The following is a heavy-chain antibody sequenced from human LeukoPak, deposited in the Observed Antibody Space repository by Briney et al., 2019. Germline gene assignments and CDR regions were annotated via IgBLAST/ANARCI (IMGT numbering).Heavy chain of an antibody. CDR1: GASINGYY. J-gene: IGHJ3*02. Sequence: PSETLSLTCSVSGASINGYYWSWIRQTPGKGLEWIGYVSHTGTTTNNPSLKSRVTITVDTSKSQFSLKMTSVTAADTAVYYCARDRSGSYYSXDIWGPXTMVXVSS. V-gene: IGHV4-59*01. CDR3: ARDRSGSYYSXDI. CDR2: VSHTGTT. D-gene: IGHD1-26*01.